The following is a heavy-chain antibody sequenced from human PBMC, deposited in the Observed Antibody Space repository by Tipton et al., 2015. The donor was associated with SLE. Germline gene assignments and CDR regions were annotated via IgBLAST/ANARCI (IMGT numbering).Heavy chain of an antibody. J-gene: IGHJ6*03. D-gene: IGHD3-22*01. CDR2: IYSSGST. CDR3: ASKDYYDSSGYSRYYYMDV. CDR1: GGSISSSSYF. Sequence: TLSLTCIVSGGSISSSSYFWGWIRQPPGKGLEWIGYIYSSGSTKYNPSLKSRVTISVDTSKNQFSLKLSSVTAADTAVYYCASKDYYDSSGYSRYYYMDVWGKGTTVTVSS. V-gene: IGHV4-61*05.